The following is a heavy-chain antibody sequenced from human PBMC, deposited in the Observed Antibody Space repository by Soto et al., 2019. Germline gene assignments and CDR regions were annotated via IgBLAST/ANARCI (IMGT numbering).Heavy chain of an antibody. Sequence: PSDPLSLTCTVSGGSISSGGYYWSWIRQHPGKGLEWIGYIYYSGSTYYNPSLKSRVTISVDTSKNQFSLKLSSVTAADTAVYYCARVLRKYDSSGYHNWFDPWGQGTLVTVSS. J-gene: IGHJ5*02. CDR2: IYYSGST. V-gene: IGHV4-31*03. CDR1: GGSISSGGYY. D-gene: IGHD3-22*01. CDR3: ARVLRKYDSSGYHNWFDP.